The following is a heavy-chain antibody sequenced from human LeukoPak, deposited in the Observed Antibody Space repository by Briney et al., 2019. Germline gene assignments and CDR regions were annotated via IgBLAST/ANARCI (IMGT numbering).Heavy chain of an antibody. V-gene: IGHV3-21*01. D-gene: IGHD3-10*01. Sequence: PGGSLRLSCAASGLTLSGYTMNWVRQAPGKGLEWVSSISSSTTYIYYADSLKGRFTVSRDNAKNSLYLQMNSLRAEDTAVYYCASPTYYYGSGSSINDYWGQGTLVTVSS. CDR3: ASPTYYYGSGSSINDY. J-gene: IGHJ4*02. CDR2: ISSSTTYI. CDR1: GLTLSGYT.